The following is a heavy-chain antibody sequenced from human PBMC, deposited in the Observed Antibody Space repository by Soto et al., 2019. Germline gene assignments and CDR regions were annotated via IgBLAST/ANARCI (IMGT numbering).Heavy chain of an antibody. J-gene: IGHJ4*02. Sequence: SETLSLTCTVSGGSISSSSYYWGWIRQPPGKGLEWIGSIYYSGSTYYNPSLKSRVTISVDTSKNQFSLKLSSVTAADTAVYYCARPRGGRGTDYYGSGSYHFDYWGQGTLVTVYS. CDR2: IYYSGST. V-gene: IGHV4-39*01. CDR1: GGSISSSSYY. CDR3: ARPRGGRGTDYYGSGSYHFDY. D-gene: IGHD3-10*01.